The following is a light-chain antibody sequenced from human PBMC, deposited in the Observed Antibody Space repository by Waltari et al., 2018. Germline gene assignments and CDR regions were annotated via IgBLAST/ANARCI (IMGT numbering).Light chain of an antibody. CDR2: DVS. Sequence: QFALTQPASVSGSPGQSITISCTGTTSDLGGYNYVSWYQQHPGKAPKLMIYDVSSRPTGISSRFSGSKFGNTASLTISGLQPEDEADYYCSSFTSSSTWVFGGGTKLTVL. J-gene: IGLJ3*02. V-gene: IGLV2-14*03. CDR1: TSDLGGYNY. CDR3: SSFTSSSTWV.